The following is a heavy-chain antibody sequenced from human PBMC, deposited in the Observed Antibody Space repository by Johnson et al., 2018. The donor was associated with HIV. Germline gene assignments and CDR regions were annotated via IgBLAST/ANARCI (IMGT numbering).Heavy chain of an antibody. CDR1: GFTFSSYG. CDR2: IRYDGSAK. V-gene: IGHV3-33*01. D-gene: IGHD4-11*01. J-gene: IGHJ3*02. Sequence: VQLVESGGGVVQPGRSLRLSCAASGFTFSSYGMHWVRQAPGKGLGWVAFIRYDGSAKYYADSVKGRFTISRDNAKNSLYLQMNSLRAEDTAVYYCARDDDYSKVRAFDIWGQGTMVTVSS. CDR3: ARDDDYSKVRAFDI.